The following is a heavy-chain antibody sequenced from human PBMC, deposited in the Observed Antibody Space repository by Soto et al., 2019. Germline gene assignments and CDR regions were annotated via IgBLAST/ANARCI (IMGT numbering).Heavy chain of an antibody. D-gene: IGHD1-7*01. V-gene: IGHV3-9*01. CDR2: ISWNSGSI. CDR1: GFTFDDYA. CDR3: AKDMGITGTYYYYYYCMDV. J-gene: IGHJ6*02. Sequence: EVQLVESGGGLVQPGRSLRLSCAASGFTFDDYAMHWVRQAPGKGLEWVSGISWNSGSIGYADSVKGRFTISRDNAKNSLYLQMNSLRAEDTALYYCAKDMGITGTYYYYYYCMDVWGQGTTVTVSS.